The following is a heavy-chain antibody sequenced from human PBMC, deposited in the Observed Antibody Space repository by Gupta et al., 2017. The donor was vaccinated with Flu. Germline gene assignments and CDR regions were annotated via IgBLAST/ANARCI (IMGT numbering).Heavy chain of an antibody. Sequence: WVRQAPGKGLEWVSYISSSRSTIYYADSVKGRFTISRDNAKNSLYLQMNSLRAEDTAVYYCARKAAPTEFDYWGQGTLVTVSS. CDR2: ISSSRSTI. CDR3: ARKAAPTEFDY. J-gene: IGHJ4*02. D-gene: IGHD6-13*01. V-gene: IGHV3-48*01.